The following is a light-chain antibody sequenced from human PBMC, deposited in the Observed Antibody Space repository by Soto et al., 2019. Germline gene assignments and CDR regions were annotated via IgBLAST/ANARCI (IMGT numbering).Light chain of an antibody. Sequence: EIALTQSPGTLSLSPGERATRSCRASQSVTANYLAWYQQKPGQAPRLLIYAASIGATGIPDRFSGSGSGTDFTLTISILEPEDSAVYYCLQYGIPLWTFGQGTKVEIQ. J-gene: IGKJ1*01. CDR2: AAS. CDR3: LQYGIPLWT. CDR1: QSVTANY. V-gene: IGKV3-20*01.